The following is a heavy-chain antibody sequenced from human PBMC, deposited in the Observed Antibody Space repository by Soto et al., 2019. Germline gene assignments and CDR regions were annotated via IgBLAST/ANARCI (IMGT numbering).Heavy chain of an antibody. Sequence: GGSLRLSCAASGFTFSSYSMNWVRQAPGKGLEWVSSISSSSSYIYYADSVKGRFTISRDNAKNSLYLQMNSLRAEDTAVYYCARVKDRQDALYFDYWGQGTLVTVSS. CDR2: ISSSSSYI. V-gene: IGHV3-21*01. CDR3: ARVKDRQDALYFDY. CDR1: GFTFSSYS. J-gene: IGHJ4*02.